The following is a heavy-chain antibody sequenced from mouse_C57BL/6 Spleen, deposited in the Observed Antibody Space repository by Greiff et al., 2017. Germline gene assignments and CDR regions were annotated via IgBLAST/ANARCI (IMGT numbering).Heavy chain of an antibody. D-gene: IGHD4-1*02. CDR2: INPGSGGT. J-gene: IGHJ2*01. CDR1: GYAFTNYL. Sequence: VKLQESGAELVRPGTSVKVSCKASGYAFTNYLIEWVKQRPGQGLEWIGVINPGSGGTNYNEKFKGKATLTADKSSSTAYMQLSSLTSEDSAVYFCARANCFDYWGQGTTLTVSS. CDR3: ARANCFDY. V-gene: IGHV1-54*01.